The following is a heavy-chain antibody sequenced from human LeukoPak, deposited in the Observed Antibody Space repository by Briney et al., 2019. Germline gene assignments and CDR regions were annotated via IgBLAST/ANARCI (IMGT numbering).Heavy chain of an antibody. D-gene: IGHD6-13*01. CDR3: AKDPYSNKDAFDI. CDR2: ISGSGCST. V-gene: IGHV3-23*01. J-gene: IGHJ3*02. Sequence: PGGALRLSFAAAGFTFSSYAMSWVRQAPGKGLEGVAAISGSGCSTYYADSVKGRFTISRDNSKNTLYLQMNRLRAEDTAVYYCAKDPYSNKDAFDIWGQGTMVTVSS. CDR1: GFTFSSYA.